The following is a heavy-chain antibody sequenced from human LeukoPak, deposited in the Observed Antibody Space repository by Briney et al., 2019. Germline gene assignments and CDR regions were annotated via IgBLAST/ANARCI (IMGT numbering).Heavy chain of an antibody. CDR3: ANGYSYVRTY. CDR1: GFTFSDYY. CDR2: MSSSGSII. Sequence: GGSLRLSCAASGFTFSDYYMSWIRQTPGKGVEWLSYMSSSGSIIWYADSVKGRFTISRDNAKNSLYLQMNSLRAEDTAVYYCANGYSYVRTYWGQGTLVTVSS. J-gene: IGHJ4*02. D-gene: IGHD5-12*01. V-gene: IGHV3-11*01.